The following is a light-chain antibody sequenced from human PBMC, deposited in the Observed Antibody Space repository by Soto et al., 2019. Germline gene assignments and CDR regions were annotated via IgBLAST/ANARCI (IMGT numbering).Light chain of an antibody. CDR2: GAY. CDR3: QQHNNWPPWT. J-gene: IGKJ1*01. Sequence: EIVMTQSPATLSVSPGERATLSCRASQSVSSNLAWYQQKPGQAPRLLVYGAYTRATGIPARFSGSGSGTEFTLTISSLQSEDFAVYYCQQHNNWPPWTCGQGTKVDIK. CDR1: QSVSSN. V-gene: IGKV3-15*01.